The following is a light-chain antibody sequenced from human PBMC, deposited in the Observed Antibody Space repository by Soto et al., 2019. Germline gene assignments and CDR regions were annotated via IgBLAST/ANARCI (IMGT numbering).Light chain of an antibody. CDR2: AAS. CDR3: QQANSFPWT. J-gene: IGKJ5*01. V-gene: IGKV1D-12*01. CDR1: QDISGW. Sequence: DIQMTQSPSSVSASVGARVTITCRASQDISGWLAWFQQKPGKAPNLLIYAASILQSGVPSRFSGSGSGTDFTLTITYLQPEDFATYYCQQANSFPWTFGQGTRLEIK.